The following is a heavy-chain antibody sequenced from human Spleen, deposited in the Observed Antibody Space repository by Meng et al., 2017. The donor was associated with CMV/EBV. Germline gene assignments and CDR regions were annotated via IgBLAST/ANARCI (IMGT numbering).Heavy chain of an antibody. V-gene: IGHV3-7*01. Sequence: GESLKISCAASGFTFSSYAMSWVRQAPGKGLECVANIKEDGSEKNYVDSVRGRFTISRDNAKNSLYLQMNSLRVEDTAIYYCARETCASGWLCDHYFGLDAWGQGTTVTVSS. CDR2: IKEDGSEK. CDR3: ARETCASGWLCDHYFGLDA. CDR1: GFTFSSYA. J-gene: IGHJ6*02. D-gene: IGHD6-19*01.